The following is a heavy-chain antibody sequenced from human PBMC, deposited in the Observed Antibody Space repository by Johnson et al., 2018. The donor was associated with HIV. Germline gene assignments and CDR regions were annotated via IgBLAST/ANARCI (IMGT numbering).Heavy chain of an antibody. CDR3: ARESIIWGDTRLLEGAFDI. V-gene: IGHV3-53*01. CDR1: GFIVSSNY. D-gene: IGHD3-16*01. CDR2: IYSGGTT. Sequence: VQLVESGGGVVRPGGSLRLSCAASGFIVSSNYMSWVRQAPGKGLEWVSFIYSGGTTYYADSVKGRFTISRDNSKNTLYLHMNSLRAEDTAFYYCARESIIWGDTRLLEGAFDIWGQGTMVTVSS. J-gene: IGHJ3*02.